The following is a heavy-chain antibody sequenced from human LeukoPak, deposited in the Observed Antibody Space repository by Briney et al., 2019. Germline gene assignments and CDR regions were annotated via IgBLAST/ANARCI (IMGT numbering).Heavy chain of an antibody. CDR3: AREFRADYYYYGMDV. CDR1: GGSFSGYY. V-gene: IGHV4-34*01. J-gene: IGHJ6*02. D-gene: IGHD3-10*01. CDR2: INHSGST. Sequence: PSETLFLTCAVYGGSFSGYYWSWIRQPPGKGLEWIGEINHSGSTNYNPSLKSRVTISVDTSKTQFSLKLSSVTAADTAVYYCAREFRADYYYYGMDVWGRGTTVTVSS.